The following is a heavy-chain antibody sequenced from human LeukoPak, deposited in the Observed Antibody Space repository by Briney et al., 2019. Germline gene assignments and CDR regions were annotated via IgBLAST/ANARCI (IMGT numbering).Heavy chain of an antibody. J-gene: IGHJ4*02. V-gene: IGHV6-1*01. CDR1: GDSVSASSTA. D-gene: IGHD2-2*01. Sequence: SQTLSLTCAISGDSVSASSTAWNWIRQSPSRGLEWLGRTYYTSKWYNDYAVSVKSRITINPDTSKNQISLQLNSVTPEDTAVYYCVRGTRSAFDRWGQGTLVTVSS. CDR3: VRGTRSAFDR. CDR2: TYYTSKWYN.